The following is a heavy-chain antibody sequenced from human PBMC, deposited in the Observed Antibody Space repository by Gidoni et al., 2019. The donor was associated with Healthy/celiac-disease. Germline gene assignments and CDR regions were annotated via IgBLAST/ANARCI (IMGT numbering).Heavy chain of an antibody. CDR2: RKQDGSEK. D-gene: IGHD4-17*01. CDR1: GFTFSSYW. J-gene: IGHJ4*02. Sequence: EVQLVESGGGLVQPGGSLRLSCGASGFTFSSYWMSWVRQAPGKGLEWVANRKQDGSEKYYVDSVKGRFTISRDNAKNSLYLQMNSLRAEDTAVYYCAREGDYTPFDYWGQGTLVTVSS. V-gene: IGHV3-7*05. CDR3: AREGDYTPFDY.